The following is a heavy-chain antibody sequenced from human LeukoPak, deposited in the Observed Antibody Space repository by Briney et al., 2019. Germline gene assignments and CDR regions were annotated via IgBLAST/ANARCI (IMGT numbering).Heavy chain of an antibody. Sequence: GASVKVSCKASGYTFTSYDINWVRQATGQGLEWMGWMNPNSGNTDYAQKFQGRVTMTRNTSISTAYMELSSLRSEDTAVYYCALSIAARPYWFDPWGQGTLVTVSS. CDR3: ALSIAARPYWFDP. V-gene: IGHV1-8*01. D-gene: IGHD6-6*01. CDR1: GYTFTSYD. CDR2: MNPNSGNT. J-gene: IGHJ5*02.